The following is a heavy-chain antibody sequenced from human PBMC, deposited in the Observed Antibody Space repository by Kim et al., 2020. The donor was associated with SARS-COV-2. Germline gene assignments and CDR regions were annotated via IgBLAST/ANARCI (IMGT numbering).Heavy chain of an antibody. Sequence: SETLSLTCTVSGGSISSYYWSWIRQPPGKGLEWIGYIYYSGSTNYNPSLKSRVTISVDTSKNQFSLKLSSVTAADTAVYYCARGRYYSNYDYYYYGMDVWGQGTTVTVSS. CDR1: GGSISSYY. D-gene: IGHD4-4*01. J-gene: IGHJ6*02. CDR3: ARGRYYSNYDYYYYGMDV. V-gene: IGHV4-59*13. CDR2: IYYSGST.